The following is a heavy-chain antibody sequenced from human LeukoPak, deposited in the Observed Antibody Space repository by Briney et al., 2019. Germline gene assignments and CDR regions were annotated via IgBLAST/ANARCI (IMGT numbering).Heavy chain of an antibody. V-gene: IGHV3-23*01. CDR3: AKAAEWVLSCKDY. CDR1: GFTFSSYG. D-gene: IGHD1-26*01. J-gene: IGHJ4*02. CDR2: ISGSGGST. Sequence: PGGTLRLSCAASGFTFSSYGMSWVRQAPGKGLEWVSAISGSGGSTYYADSVKGRFTISRDNSKNTLYLQMNSLRAEDTAVYYCAKAAEWVLSCKDYWGQGTLVTVSS.